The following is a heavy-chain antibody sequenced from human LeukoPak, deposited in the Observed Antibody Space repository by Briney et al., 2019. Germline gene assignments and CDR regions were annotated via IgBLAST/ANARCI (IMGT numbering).Heavy chain of an antibody. J-gene: IGHJ4*02. CDR2: ISAYNGNT. Sequence: GASVKVSCKASGYTFTSYGISWVRQAPGQGLEWMGWISAYNGNTNYAQKLQGRVTMTTDTSTSTAYMELRSLRSDDTAVYYCARDLSETYYYDSRTDYWGQGTLVTVSS. V-gene: IGHV1-18*01. CDR3: ARDLSETYYYDSRTDY. CDR1: GYTFTSYG. D-gene: IGHD3-22*01.